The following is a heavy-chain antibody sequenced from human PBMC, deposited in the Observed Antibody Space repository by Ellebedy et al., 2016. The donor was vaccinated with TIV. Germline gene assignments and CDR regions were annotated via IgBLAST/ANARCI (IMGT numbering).Heavy chain of an antibody. CDR1: GYTFSSYF. V-gene: IGHV1-18*04. J-gene: IGHJ1*01. D-gene: IGHD6-19*01. CDR3: ARGSSGWYEGKYFQH. Sequence: AASVKVSCKASGYTFSSYFMHWVRQAPGQGLEWMGWISAYNGNTNYAQKLQGRVTMTTDTSTSTAYMELRRLRSDDTAVYYCARGSSGWYEGKYFQHWGQGTLVTVSS. CDR2: ISAYNGNT.